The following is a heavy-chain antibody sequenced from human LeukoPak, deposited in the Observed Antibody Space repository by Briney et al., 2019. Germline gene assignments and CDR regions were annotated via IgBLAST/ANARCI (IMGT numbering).Heavy chain of an antibody. CDR3: ARDLEGSSWYYGY. CDR2: ISSSSSYI. CDR1: GFTFSSYS. V-gene: IGHV3-21*01. Sequence: GGSLRLSCAASGFTFSSYSMNWVRQAPGKGLEWVSSISSSSSYIYYADPVKGRCTISRDNAKNSLYLQMNSLRAEDTAVYYCARDLEGSSWYYGYWGQGTLVTVSS. D-gene: IGHD6-13*01. J-gene: IGHJ4*02.